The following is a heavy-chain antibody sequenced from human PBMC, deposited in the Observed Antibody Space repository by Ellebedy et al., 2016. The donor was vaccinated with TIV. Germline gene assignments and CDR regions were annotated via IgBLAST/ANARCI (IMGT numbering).Heavy chain of an antibody. CDR1: EFIFTSYC. CDR2: IDPSDSYT. V-gene: IGHV5-10-1*01. J-gene: IGHJ4*02. Sequence: GESLKISCQGSEFIFTSYCISWVRQMPGKGLEWMGMIDPSDSYTKYSPSVEGHVTISVDKSVTTAYLQWSSLEASDTAIYFCARHFYGLGSPFDYWGQGNLVTVS. CDR3: ARHFYGLGSPFDY. D-gene: IGHD3-10*01.